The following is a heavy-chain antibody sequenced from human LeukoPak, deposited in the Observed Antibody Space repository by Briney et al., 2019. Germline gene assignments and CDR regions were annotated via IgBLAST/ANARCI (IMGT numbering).Heavy chain of an antibody. CDR2: INPNSGGT. Sequence: ASVKVSCKASGYTFTGCYMHWVRQAPGQGLEWMGWINPNSGGTNYAQKFQGRVTMTRDTSISTAYMELSRLRSDDTAVYYCARGPSRLEVYYFDYWGQGTLVTVSS. D-gene: IGHD2-8*02. V-gene: IGHV1-2*02. CDR3: ARGPSRLEVYYFDY. CDR1: GYTFTGCY. J-gene: IGHJ4*02.